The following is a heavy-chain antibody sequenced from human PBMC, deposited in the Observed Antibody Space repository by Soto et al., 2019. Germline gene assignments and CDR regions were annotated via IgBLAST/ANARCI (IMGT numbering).Heavy chain of an antibody. J-gene: IGHJ4*02. Sequence: ASVKVSCKASGYTFTSYGISWVRQAPGQGLEWMGWISAYNGNTNYAQKLQGRVTMTTDTSASTAYMELRSLRSDDTAVYYCARWTYYDSSGYVDYWGQGTLVTVSS. CDR2: ISAYNGNT. CDR3: ARWTYYDSSGYVDY. CDR1: GYTFTSYG. D-gene: IGHD3-22*01. V-gene: IGHV1-18*01.